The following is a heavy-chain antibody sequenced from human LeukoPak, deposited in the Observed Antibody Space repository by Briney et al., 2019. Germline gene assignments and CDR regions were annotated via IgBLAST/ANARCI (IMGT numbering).Heavy chain of an antibody. J-gene: IGHJ4*02. CDR2: IRYDGNNK. V-gene: IGHV3-30*02. CDR3: AKDRWGAVASFDY. CDR1: GFPFSNYV. Sequence: GGSLRLSCAASGFPFSNYVMHWVRQAPGKGLEWVAVIRYDGNNKYYADSVKGRFTISRDNSKNMLYLQMNSLGTEDTAVYYCAKDRWGAVASFDYWGQGTLVTVSS. D-gene: IGHD6-19*01.